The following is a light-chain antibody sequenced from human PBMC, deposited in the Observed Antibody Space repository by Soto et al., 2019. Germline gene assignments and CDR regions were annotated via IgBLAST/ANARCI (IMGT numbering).Light chain of an antibody. V-gene: IGLV2-18*02. Sequence: QSALTQPPSVSGSPGQSVTISCTGTSSDVGSYNRVSWYQQPPGTAPKLMIYEVRNRPSGVPDRFSGSKSGNMASLNISGLQAEDEADYYCSSYTSNNTWVFGGGTKVTV. CDR3: SSYTSNNTWV. CDR1: SSDVGSYNR. J-gene: IGLJ3*02. CDR2: EVR.